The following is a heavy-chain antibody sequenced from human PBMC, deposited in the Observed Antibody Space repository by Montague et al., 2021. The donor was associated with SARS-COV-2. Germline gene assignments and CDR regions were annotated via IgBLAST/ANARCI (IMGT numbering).Heavy chain of an antibody. J-gene: IGHJ6*02. D-gene: IGHD3-10*01. V-gene: IGHV4-34*12. Sequence: SETLSLTCAVSGGSFSGYYWSWIRQPPGKGLEWFGEIIHSGGTNYNPAPKSGVTISVDTSKNQFSLKLRSVTAAASAVFYCAVNYGSGRYSTYYYGMDVWGQGTTVTVSS. CDR2: IIHSGGT. CDR1: GGSFSGYY. CDR3: AVNYGSGRYSTYYYGMDV.